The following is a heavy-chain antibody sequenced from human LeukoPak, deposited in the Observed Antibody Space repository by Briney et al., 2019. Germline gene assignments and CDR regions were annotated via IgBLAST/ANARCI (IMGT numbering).Heavy chain of an antibody. J-gene: IGHJ4*02. CDR1: GFTFSSYA. Sequence: GGSLRLSCAASGFTFSSYAMSWVRQAPGKGLEWVSAISGSGGSTYYADSVKGRFTISRDNSKDTLYLQMNSLRAEDTAVYYCAKYQWELPHYFDYWGQGTLVTVSS. CDR2: ISGSGGST. V-gene: IGHV3-23*01. D-gene: IGHD1-26*01. CDR3: AKYQWELPHYFDY.